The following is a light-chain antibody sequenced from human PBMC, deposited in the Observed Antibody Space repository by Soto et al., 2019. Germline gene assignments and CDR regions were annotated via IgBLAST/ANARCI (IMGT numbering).Light chain of an antibody. CDR3: QQFHTYPIS. CDR2: DAS. V-gene: IGKV1-13*02. Sequence: AIQLSKTPPSLSASVGDSITFTCRASQDIASSLAWYQQQPGRPTKLLIYDASILQTGVPSRLSGSRYWTDFTLTLSGPQPEDFATYSCQQFHTYPISFGQGTRLEIK. CDR1: QDIASS. J-gene: IGKJ5*01.